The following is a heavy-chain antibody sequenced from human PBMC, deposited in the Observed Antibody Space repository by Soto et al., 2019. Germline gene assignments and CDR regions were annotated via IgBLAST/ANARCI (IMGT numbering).Heavy chain of an antibody. CDR1: GYTFTSYG. D-gene: IGHD6-13*01. Sequence: QVQLVQSGAEVKKPGASVKVSCKASGYTFTSYGISWVRQAPGQGLEWMGWISAYNGNTNYAQKLQGRVTMTTDTSTSTAYMELRSLRSDDTAVSYCARDALGSWYGYYYYYYGMDVWGQGTTVTVSS. CDR2: ISAYNGNT. V-gene: IGHV1-18*01. J-gene: IGHJ6*02. CDR3: ARDALGSWYGYYYYYYGMDV.